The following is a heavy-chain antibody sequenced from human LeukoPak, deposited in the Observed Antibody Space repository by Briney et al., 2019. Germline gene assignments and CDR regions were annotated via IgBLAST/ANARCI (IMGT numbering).Heavy chain of an antibody. CDR3: ARGSGSYYNY. CDR2: INSDGSTT. V-gene: IGHV3-74*01. Sequence: PGGSLRLSCAASGFTFSSNWMHWVRQAPGKGLVWVSGINSDGSTTRYADSVKGRFTISRDNAKSTLYLQMNSLRAEDTALYYCARGSGSYYNYWGQGTLVSVSS. J-gene: IGHJ4*02. CDR1: GFTFSSNW. D-gene: IGHD1-26*01.